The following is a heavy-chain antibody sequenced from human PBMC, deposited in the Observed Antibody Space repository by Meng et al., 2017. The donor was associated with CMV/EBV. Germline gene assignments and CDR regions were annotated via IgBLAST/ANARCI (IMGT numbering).Heavy chain of an antibody. Sequence: SETLSLTCTVSGGSISSSSYYWGWIRQPPGKGLEWIGSIYHSGSTYYNPSLKSRVTISVDTSKNQFSLKLSSVTAADTVVYYCARDEHSFYSSGWYYFDYWGQGTLVTVSS. CDR1: GGSISSSSYY. CDR3: ARDEHSFYSSGWYYFDY. V-gene: IGHV4-39*07. J-gene: IGHJ4*02. D-gene: IGHD6-19*01. CDR2: IYHSGST.